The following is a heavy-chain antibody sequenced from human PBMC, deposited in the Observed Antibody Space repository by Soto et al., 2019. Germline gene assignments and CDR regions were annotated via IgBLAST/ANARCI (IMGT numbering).Heavy chain of an antibody. CDR1: GYSFTSYW. CDR2: IDPSDSYT. D-gene: IGHD3-9*01. Sequence: GESLKISCKGSGYSFTSYWISWVRQMPGKGLEWMGRIDPSDSYTNYSPSFQGHVTISADKSISTAYLQWSSLKASDTAMYYCATQPYDILTDYYSSDDYWGQGTLVTVSS. J-gene: IGHJ4*02. V-gene: IGHV5-10-1*01. CDR3: ATQPYDILTDYYSSDDY.